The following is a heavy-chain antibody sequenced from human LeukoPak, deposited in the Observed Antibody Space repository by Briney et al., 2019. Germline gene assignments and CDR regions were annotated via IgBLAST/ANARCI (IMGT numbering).Heavy chain of an antibody. CDR1: GFTFSNYG. CDR2: ISDDGSKK. CDR3: AKDVGHSGSFGGHNWFDP. Sequence: GRSLRLSCAASGFTFSNYGMHWVRQAPGKGLEWVAVISDDGSKKYYADSVKGRFTISRDNSKIMLYLQMNSLRAEDTAVYYCAKDVGHSGSFGGHNWFDPWGQGTLVTVSS. V-gene: IGHV3-30*18. D-gene: IGHD1-26*01. J-gene: IGHJ5*02.